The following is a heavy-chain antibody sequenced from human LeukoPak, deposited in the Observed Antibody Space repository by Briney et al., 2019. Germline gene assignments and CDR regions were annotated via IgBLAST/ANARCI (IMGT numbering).Heavy chain of an antibody. Sequence: GPTLVKPTQTLTLTCTFSGFSLSTRGVGVGWIRQPPGKALESLALIYLDDDKSYSPSPTTRLTFTKHTSKKQVVPTMPNMDPVDTATYYCAHRPCDWNVGHYWGQGTLVTVSS. CDR3: AHRPCDWNVGHY. CDR2: IYLDDDK. J-gene: IGHJ4*02. D-gene: IGHD1-1*01. CDR1: GFSLSTRGVG. V-gene: IGHV2-5*02.